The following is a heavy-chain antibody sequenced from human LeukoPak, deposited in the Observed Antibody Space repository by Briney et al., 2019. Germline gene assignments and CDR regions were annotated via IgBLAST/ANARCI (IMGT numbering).Heavy chain of an antibody. CDR2: IYHSGST. CDR1: GYSISSGYY. Sequence: SETLSLTCTVSGYSISSGYYWGWIRQPPGKGLEWIGSIYHSGSTYYSPSLKSRVTISVDASKNQFSLKLNSVTAADTAVYYCARGFLLRRDASNRGAFWDFDLWGRGTLVIVSS. J-gene: IGHJ2*01. CDR3: ARGFLLRRDASNRGAFWDFDL. V-gene: IGHV4-38-2*02. D-gene: IGHD5-24*01.